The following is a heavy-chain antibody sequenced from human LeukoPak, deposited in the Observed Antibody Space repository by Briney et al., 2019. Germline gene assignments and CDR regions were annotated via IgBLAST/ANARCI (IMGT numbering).Heavy chain of an antibody. V-gene: IGHV3-23*01. CDR1: GFTFSSYA. J-gene: IGHJ4*02. CDR2: ISGSGGST. D-gene: IGHD3-22*01. CDR3: AKDDGYYYDSSGYYTAD. Sequence: GGSLRLSCAASGFTFSSYAMSWVRQAPGKGLEWVSAISGSGGSTYYADSVKGRFTISRDNSKNTLYLQMNSLRAEDTAVYYCAKDDGYYYDSSGYYTADWGQGTLVTVSS.